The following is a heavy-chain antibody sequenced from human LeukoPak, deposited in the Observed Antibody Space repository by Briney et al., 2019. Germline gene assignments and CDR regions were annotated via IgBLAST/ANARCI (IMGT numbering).Heavy chain of an antibody. CDR3: AARSSRYNIYGMDV. Sequence: ASVKVSCKASGFTFTSSAVQWVRQARGQRLEWIGWIVVGSGNTNHAQKFQERVTITRDMSTGTAYMELSSLRSEDTAVYYCAARSSRYNIYGMDVWGQGTTVTVSS. V-gene: IGHV1-58*01. CDR1: GFTFTSSA. J-gene: IGHJ6*02. CDR2: IVVGSGNT. D-gene: IGHD6-13*01.